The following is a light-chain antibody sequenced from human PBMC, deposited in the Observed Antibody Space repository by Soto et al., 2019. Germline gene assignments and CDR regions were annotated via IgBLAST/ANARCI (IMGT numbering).Light chain of an antibody. V-gene: IGKV1-9*01. Sequence: DIQLTQSPSFLSTSVGDRVTITCRASQGISSYLAWYQQKPGKAPKLLIYAASTLQSGVPSRFSGSRSGTEFTLTISSLQPEDFATYYCQQLDNYPPTFGQGTKVDIK. J-gene: IGKJ1*01. CDR2: AAS. CDR1: QGISSY. CDR3: QQLDNYPPT.